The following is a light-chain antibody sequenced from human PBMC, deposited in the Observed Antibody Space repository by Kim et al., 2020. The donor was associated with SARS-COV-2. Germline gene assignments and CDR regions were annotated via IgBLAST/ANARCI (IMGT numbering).Light chain of an antibody. CDR3: QQYNNWPYT. V-gene: IGKV3-15*01. J-gene: IGKJ2*01. CDR1: QSVSSN. Sequence: EIAMTQSPATLSVSPGERATLSCRASQSVSSNLAWYQQKPGQAPRLHIYGASTRATGIPARFSGSGSGTEFTLTISSLQSEDFAVYCCQQYNNWPYTFGQGTKLEI. CDR2: GAS.